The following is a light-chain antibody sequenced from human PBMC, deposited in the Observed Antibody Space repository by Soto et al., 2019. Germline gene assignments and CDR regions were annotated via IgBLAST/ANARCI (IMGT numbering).Light chain of an antibody. CDR3: AAWDASLSGHV. CDR1: SSNIGSYP. Sequence: QSVLTRSPSASGTPGQRVTISCYGSSSNIGSYPVYWYQQLPGTAPKLLINSGDQRPSGVPDRFSASKSGPSASLAISGLRSEDEADYYCAAWDASLSGHVFGAGTKVTVL. J-gene: IGLJ1*01. V-gene: IGLV1-47*02. CDR2: SGD.